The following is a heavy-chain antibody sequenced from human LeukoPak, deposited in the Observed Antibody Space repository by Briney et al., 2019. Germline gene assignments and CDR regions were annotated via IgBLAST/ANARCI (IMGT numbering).Heavy chain of an antibody. CDR2: ISYDGSNK. CDR3: AKDQELELEIFDY. Sequence: PGGSLRLSCAASGFTFSSYGMHWVRQAPGKGLEWVAVISYDGSNKYYADSVKGRFTISRDNSKNTLYLQMNSLRAEDTAVYYCAKDQELELEIFDYWGQGTLVTVSS. D-gene: IGHD1-7*01. V-gene: IGHV3-30*18. CDR1: GFTFSSYG. J-gene: IGHJ4*02.